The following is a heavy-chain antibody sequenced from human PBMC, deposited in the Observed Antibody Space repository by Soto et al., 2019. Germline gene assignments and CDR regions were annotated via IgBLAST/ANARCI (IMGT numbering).Heavy chain of an antibody. J-gene: IGHJ4*02. Sequence: GGSLRLSCAASGFTFSSYAMHWVRQAPGKGLEWVAVISYDGSNKYYADSVKGRFTISRDNSKNTLYLQMNSLRAEDTAVYYCAGEVYVWGSYRYEASFDYWGQGTLVTVSS. CDR2: ISYDGSNK. D-gene: IGHD3-16*02. V-gene: IGHV3-30-3*01. CDR3: AGEVYVWGSYRYEASFDY. CDR1: GFTFSSYA.